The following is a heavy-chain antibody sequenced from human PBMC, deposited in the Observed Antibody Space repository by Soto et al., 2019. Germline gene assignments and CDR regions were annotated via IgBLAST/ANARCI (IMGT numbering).Heavy chain of an antibody. V-gene: IGHV1-3*01. CDR3: ARVVGIAVDDY. CDR1: GYTFTSYA. Sequence: QVQLVQSGAEVKKPGASVKVSCKASGYTFTSYAMHWVRQAPGQRLEWMGWINAGNGNTKYSQKFQGRVTITRDTSASKAYMELSSLRSEDTAVYYCARVVGIAVDDYWGQGTLVTVSS. D-gene: IGHD6-19*01. J-gene: IGHJ4*02. CDR2: INAGNGNT.